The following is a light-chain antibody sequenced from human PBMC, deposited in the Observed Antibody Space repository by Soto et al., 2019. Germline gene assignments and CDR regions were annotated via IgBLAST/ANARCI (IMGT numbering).Light chain of an antibody. J-gene: IGKJ4*01. CDR2: DAS. V-gene: IGKV1-33*01. CDR1: QSIVNY. Sequence: DVQLTQSPSTLSASVGDRVAITCQASQSIVNYLNWFQQRPGKAPQLLISDASHLEPGVPSRFSGQRSGTDFTLIISSLQPEDFATYYCQQYENLLLTFGGGTRVEV. CDR3: QQYENLLLT.